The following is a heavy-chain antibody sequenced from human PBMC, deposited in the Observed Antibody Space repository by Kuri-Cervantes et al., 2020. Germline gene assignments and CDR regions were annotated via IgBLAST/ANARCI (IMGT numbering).Heavy chain of an antibody. CDR3: ARRVHDYVWGSYRYLYNWFDP. V-gene: IGHV4-59*08. Sequence: GSLRLSCTVSGGSISSYYWSWIRQPPGKGLEWIGYIYYSGSTNYNPSLKSRVTISVDTSKNQFSLKLSSVTAAVTAVYYCARRVHDYVWGSYRYLYNWFDPWGQGTLVTVSS. D-gene: IGHD3-16*02. CDR2: IYYSGST. J-gene: IGHJ5*02. CDR1: GGSISSYY.